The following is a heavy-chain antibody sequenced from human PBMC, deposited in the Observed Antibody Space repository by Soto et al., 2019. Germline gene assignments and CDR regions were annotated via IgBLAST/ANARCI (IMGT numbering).Heavy chain of an antibody. CDR3: ARDRGWYGDY. V-gene: IGHV3-33*01. Sequence: QVQLVESGGGVVQPGRSLRLSCSASGFTFSSYGMHWVRQAPGKGLEWVSLIWYDGSNEYYADSVKGRFTISRDNSKNTLYLQMISLRAEDTAVYYCARDRGWYGDYWGQGTLVSVSS. CDR1: GFTFSSYG. D-gene: IGHD6-19*01. CDR2: IWYDGSNE. J-gene: IGHJ4*02.